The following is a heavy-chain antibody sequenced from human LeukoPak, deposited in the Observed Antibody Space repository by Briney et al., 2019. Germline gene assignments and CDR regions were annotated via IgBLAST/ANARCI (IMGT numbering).Heavy chain of an antibody. D-gene: IGHD4-17*01. CDR3: AKDWDDYCDYDRDY. J-gene: IGHJ4*02. Sequence: GGSLRLSCAASGFTFSSYGMHWVRQAPGKGLEWVAFIRYDGSNKYYADSVKGRFTISRDNSKNTLYLQMNSLRAEDTAVYYCAKDWDDYCDYDRDYWGQGTLVTVSS. CDR2: IRYDGSNK. CDR1: GFTFSSYG. V-gene: IGHV3-30*02.